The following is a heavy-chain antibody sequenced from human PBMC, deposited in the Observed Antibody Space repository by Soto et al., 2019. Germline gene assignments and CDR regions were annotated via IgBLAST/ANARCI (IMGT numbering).Heavy chain of an antibody. CDR3: ARELQYIVLVPAARDYYYGMDV. CDR2: INAGNGNT. Sequence: ASVKVSCKASGYTFTSYAMHWVRQAPGQRLEWMGWINAGNGNTKYSQKFQGRVTITRDTSASTAYMELSSLRSEDTAVYYCARELQYIVLVPAARDYYYGMDVWGQGTTVTVSS. J-gene: IGHJ6*02. CDR1: GYTFTSYA. D-gene: IGHD2-2*01. V-gene: IGHV1-3*01.